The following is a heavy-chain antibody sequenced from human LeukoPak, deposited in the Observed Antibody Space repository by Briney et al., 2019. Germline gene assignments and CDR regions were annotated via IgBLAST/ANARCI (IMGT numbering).Heavy chain of an antibody. CDR2: ISSSGSTI. CDR3: ARRSYGGNLE. D-gene: IGHD4-23*01. CDR1: GFTSSSYE. J-gene: IGHJ4*02. V-gene: IGHV3-48*03. Sequence: GGSLRLSCAASGFTSSSYEMNWVRQAPGKGLEWVSYISSSGSTIFYADSVRGRFTISRDNAKNSLYLQMNSLRAEDTAVYYCARRSYGGNLEWGQGTPVTVSS.